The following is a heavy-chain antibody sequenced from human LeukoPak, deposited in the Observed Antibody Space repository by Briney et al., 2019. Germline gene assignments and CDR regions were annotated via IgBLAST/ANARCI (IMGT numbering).Heavy chain of an antibody. Sequence: PSETLSLTCTVSGGSISSGTYWTWIRPPAGKGLEWIGLIYTSGNTNYSPSLKSRVTISIDTSKNQFSLKLSSVTAADTAVYYCASEFSPWGQGTLVTVSS. CDR1: GGSISSGTY. V-gene: IGHV4-61*02. J-gene: IGHJ5*02. CDR2: IYTSGNT. CDR3: ASEFSP.